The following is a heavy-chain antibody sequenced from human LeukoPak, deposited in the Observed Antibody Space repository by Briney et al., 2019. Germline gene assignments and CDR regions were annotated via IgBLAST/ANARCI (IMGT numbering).Heavy chain of an antibody. CDR2: IYTSGST. V-gene: IGHV4-61*02. CDR1: GGSISSGSYY. D-gene: IGHD3-22*01. J-gene: IGHJ4*02. CDR3: AREASITMIVVVPSVYYFDY. Sequence: SRTLSLTCTVSGGSISSGSYYWSWIRQPAGKGLEWIGRIYTSGSTNYNPSLKSRVTMSVDTSKNQFSLKLSSVTAADTAVYYCAREASITMIVVVPSVYYFDYWGQGTLVTVSS.